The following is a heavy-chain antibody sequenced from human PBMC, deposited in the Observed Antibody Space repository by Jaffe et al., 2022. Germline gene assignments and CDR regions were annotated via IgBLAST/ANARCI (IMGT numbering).Heavy chain of an antibody. CDR2: IYTSGST. CDR1: GGSISSGSYY. J-gene: IGHJ6*03. Sequence: QVQLQESGPGLVKPSQTLSLTCTVSGGSISSGSYYWSWIRQPAGKGLEWIGRIYTSGSTNYNPSLKSRVTISVDTSKNQFSLKLSSVTAADTAVYYCARDESSGYIDYYDSSGYHQDYYYYMDVWGKGTTVTVSS. D-gene: IGHD3-22*01. V-gene: IGHV4-61*02. CDR3: ARDESSGYIDYYDSSGYHQDYYYYMDV.